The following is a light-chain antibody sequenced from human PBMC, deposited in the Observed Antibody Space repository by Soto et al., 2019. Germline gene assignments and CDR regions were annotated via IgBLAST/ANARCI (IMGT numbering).Light chain of an antibody. J-gene: IGLJ1*01. CDR2: EDN. CDR3: GTWDNSLSAHV. CDR1: TSNIENDY. V-gene: IGLV1-51*02. Sequence: QSVLTQPPSVSAAPGQKVTISCSRSTSNIENDYVSWYQQLPGTAPRLLIYEDNKRPSGIPDRFSGSKSGTSATLGITGLKTGDEADYYCGTWDNSLSAHVFGAGTKLTVL.